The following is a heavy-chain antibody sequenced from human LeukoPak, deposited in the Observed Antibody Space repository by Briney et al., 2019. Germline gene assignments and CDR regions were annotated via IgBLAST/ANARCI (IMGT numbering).Heavy chain of an antibody. J-gene: IGHJ3*02. CDR3: VGGEMATVTNNAFDI. Sequence: GGSLRLSCAASKFTVNSNYMSWVRQAPGKGLEWVSVIYSGGSTYYADSVKGRFTISRDNSKNTLYLQMNSLRAEDTAVYYCVGGEMATVTNNAFDIWGQGTMVTVSS. D-gene: IGHD5-24*01. CDR1: KFTVNSNY. CDR2: IYSGGST. V-gene: IGHV3-53*01.